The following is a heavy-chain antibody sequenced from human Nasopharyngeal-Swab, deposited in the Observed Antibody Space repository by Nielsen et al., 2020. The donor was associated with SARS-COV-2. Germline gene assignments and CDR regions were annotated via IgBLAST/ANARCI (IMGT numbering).Heavy chain of an antibody. CDR1: GFTFSSYW. V-gene: IGHV3-7*01. D-gene: IGHD3-3*01. J-gene: IGHJ6*02. CDR3: ARDGVAVGNGYYYYGMDV. CDR2: IKQDGSEK. Sequence: GGSLRLSCAASGFTFSSYWMSWVRQAPGKGLEWVANIKQDGSEKYYVDSVKGRFTISRDNAKHSLYLQMNSLRAEDTAVYYCARDGVAVGNGYYYYGMDVWGQGTTVTVSS.